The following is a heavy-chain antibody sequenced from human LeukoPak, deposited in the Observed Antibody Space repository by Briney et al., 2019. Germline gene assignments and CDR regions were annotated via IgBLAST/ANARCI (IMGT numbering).Heavy chain of an antibody. CDR3: AKDFVPVVPDAVLEDPHYYAMDV. V-gene: IGHV3-30*18. Sequence: GGSLRLSCAASTFTFSNFGMHWVRQAPGKGLEWVAVVSYDGTKKYYADSVKGRFTISRDNSKNTMALHMSSLRSEDTAVYYCAKDFVPVVPDAVLEDPHYYAMDVWGQGTTVTVSS. CDR1: TFTFSNFG. D-gene: IGHD2-2*01. J-gene: IGHJ6*02. CDR2: VSYDGTKK.